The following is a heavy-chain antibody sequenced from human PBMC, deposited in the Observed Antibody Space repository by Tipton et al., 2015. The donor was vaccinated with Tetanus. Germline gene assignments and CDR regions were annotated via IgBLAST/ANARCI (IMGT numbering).Heavy chain of an antibody. CDR1: GGSVRGGDHY. Sequence: TLSLTCTVSGGSVRGGDHYWSWIRQHPGKGLEWIGYIYFTGTTYYNPSLESRLTISIDTSKNQFSLELTSVTAADTAVYYCARDSYYSSRWSFADYWGQGTLVTVSS. D-gene: IGHD3-22*01. CDR3: ARDSYYSSRWSFADY. CDR2: IYFTGTT. J-gene: IGHJ4*02. V-gene: IGHV4-30-4*01.